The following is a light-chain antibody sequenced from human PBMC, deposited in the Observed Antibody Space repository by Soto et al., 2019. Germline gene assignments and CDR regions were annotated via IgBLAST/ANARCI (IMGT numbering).Light chain of an antibody. CDR1: QSVSSN. Sequence: EIVMTQSPGTLSVSPGERATLSCRASQSVSSNLDWYQQKPGQAPRLLIYGASTRATGSPARFSGSGSETEFTLTLSSLQSEDFAVYYCQQFYSWPRTFGQGTKVEIK. CDR3: QQFYSWPRT. V-gene: IGKV3-15*01. J-gene: IGKJ1*01. CDR2: GAS.